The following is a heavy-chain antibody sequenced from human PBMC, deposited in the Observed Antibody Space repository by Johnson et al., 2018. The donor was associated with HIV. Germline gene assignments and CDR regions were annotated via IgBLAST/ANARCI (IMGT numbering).Heavy chain of an antibody. CDR2: IRYDGSNK. CDR3: ANYAGLGAFDI. V-gene: IGHV3-30*02. D-gene: IGHD4-17*01. J-gene: IGHJ3*02. Sequence: QVQLVESGGGLVKPGRSLRLSCAASGFTFSSYGMHWVRQAPGKGLEWVAFIRYDGSNKYYADSVKGRFTISRDNSKNTLHLQMNSLRAEDTAVYYCANYAGLGAFDIWGQGTMVTVSS. CDR1: GFTFSSYG.